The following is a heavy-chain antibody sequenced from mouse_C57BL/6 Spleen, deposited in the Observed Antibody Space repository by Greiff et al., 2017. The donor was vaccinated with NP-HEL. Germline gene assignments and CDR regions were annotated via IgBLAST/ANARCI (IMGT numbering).Heavy chain of an antibody. J-gene: IGHJ1*03. D-gene: IGHD2-3*01. CDR1: GYTFTSYW. CDR3: ARGGYDGYYWYFDV. V-gene: IGHV1-64*01. CDR2: IHPNSGST. Sequence: QVQLQQPGAELVKPGASVKLSCKASGYTFTSYWMHWVKQRPGQGLEWIGMIHPNSGSTNYNEKFKSKATLTVDKSSSTAYMQLSSLTSEDSAVYYCARGGYDGYYWYFDVWGTGTTVTVSS.